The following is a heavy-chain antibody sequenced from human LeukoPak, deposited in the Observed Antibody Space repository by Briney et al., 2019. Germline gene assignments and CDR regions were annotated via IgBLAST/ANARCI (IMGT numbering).Heavy chain of an antibody. V-gene: IGHV4-38-2*02. J-gene: IGHJ4*02. CDR3: TRPYYYDSSGSDFDY. CDR2: IYHSGST. D-gene: IGHD3-22*01. CDR1: GYSISSGYY. Sequence: PSETLSLTCTVSGYSISSGYYWGWIRQPPGKGLEWIGNIYHSGSTYYNPSLKSRVTISVDTSKNQFSLKLSSVTATDTAVYYCTRPYYYDSSGSDFDYWGQGALVTVSS.